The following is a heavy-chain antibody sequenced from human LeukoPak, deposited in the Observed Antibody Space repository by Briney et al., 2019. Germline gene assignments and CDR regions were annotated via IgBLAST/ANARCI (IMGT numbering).Heavy chain of an antibody. V-gene: IGHV4-59*01. J-gene: IGHJ3*02. CDR1: GASIGSYY. D-gene: IGHD4-23*01. CDR2: VYFSGST. CDR3: ATGEQYGGGDVFDI. Sequence: TASETLSLTCSVSGASIGSYYGNWIRQPPGKGLEWIGYVYFSGSTNYNPSLKSRVTISVDTSKNRISLKLRSVTAADTALYYCATGEQYGGGDVFDIWGQGTMVSVSS.